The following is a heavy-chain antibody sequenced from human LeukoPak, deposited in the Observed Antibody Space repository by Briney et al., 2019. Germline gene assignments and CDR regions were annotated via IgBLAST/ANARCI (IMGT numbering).Heavy chain of an antibody. Sequence: GGSLRLSCAASGFALSSYGMHWVRQAPGKGLEWVAFIRYDGSNKYYADSVKGRVTISRDNSKNTLYLQMNSLRAEDTAVYYCAKDRWDVVVVPAATYYFDYWGQGTLVTVSS. D-gene: IGHD2-2*01. CDR3: AKDRWDVVVVPAATYYFDY. CDR2: IRYDGSNK. CDR1: GFALSSYG. J-gene: IGHJ4*02. V-gene: IGHV3-30*02.